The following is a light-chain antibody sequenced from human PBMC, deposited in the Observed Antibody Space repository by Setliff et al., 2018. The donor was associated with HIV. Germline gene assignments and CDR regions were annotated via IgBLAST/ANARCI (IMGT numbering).Light chain of an antibody. CDR2: EVS. Sequence: QSALTQPASVSGSPGQSITISCTGTSSDVGGYNYVSWYQQHPGKAPKLMIYEVSNRPSGVSDRFSGSKSGNTASLTISGLQTDDEADYYCSSYTSSSPYVFGTGTKV. CDR1: SSDVGGYNY. V-gene: IGLV2-14*01. J-gene: IGLJ1*01. CDR3: SSYTSSSPYV.